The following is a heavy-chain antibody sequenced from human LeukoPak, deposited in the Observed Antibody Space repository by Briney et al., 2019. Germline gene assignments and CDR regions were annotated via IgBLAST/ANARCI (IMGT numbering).Heavy chain of an antibody. D-gene: IGHD4-11*01. J-gene: IGHJ4*02. CDR1: GFTFISYE. CDR2: ISDSGGST. Sequence: PGGSLRLSCAASGFTFISYEMNWVRQAPGKGLEWVSTISDSGGSTYYADSVKGRFTISRDNSKNTLYLQMNSLRVEDTAVYYCAKRSPYSEAYFDYWGQGTLVTVSS. V-gene: IGHV3-23*01. CDR3: AKRSPYSEAYFDY.